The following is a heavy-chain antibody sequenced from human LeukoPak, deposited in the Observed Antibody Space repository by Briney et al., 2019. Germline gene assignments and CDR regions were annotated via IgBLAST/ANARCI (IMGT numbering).Heavy chain of an antibody. J-gene: IGHJ6*03. Sequence: PSETLSLTCTVSGGSISSGDYYWSWIRQPPGKGLEWIGYIYYSGSTYYNPSLKSRVTISVDTSKNQFSLKLSSVTAADTAVYYCARSGRGWLIYYMDVWGKGTTVTVSS. CDR2: IYYSGST. CDR3: ARSGRGWLIYYMDV. CDR1: GGSISSGDYY. V-gene: IGHV4-30-4*08. D-gene: IGHD3-22*01.